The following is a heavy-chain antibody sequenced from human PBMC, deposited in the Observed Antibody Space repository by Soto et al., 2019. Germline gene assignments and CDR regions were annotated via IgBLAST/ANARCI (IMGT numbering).Heavy chain of an antibody. D-gene: IGHD5-12*01. Sequence: SETLSLTCTVSGGSISSSSYYCGWIRQPPGKGLEWIGSIYYSGSTYYNPSLKSRVTISVDTSKNQFSLKLSSVTAADTAVYYCARLLRHNYYGMDVWGQGTTVT. CDR3: ARLLRHNYYGMDV. J-gene: IGHJ6*02. CDR2: IYYSGST. CDR1: GGSISSSSYY. V-gene: IGHV4-39*01.